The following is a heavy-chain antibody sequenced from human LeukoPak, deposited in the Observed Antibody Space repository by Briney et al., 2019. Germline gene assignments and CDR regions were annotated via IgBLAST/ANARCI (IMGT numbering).Heavy chain of an antibody. J-gene: IGHJ4*02. Sequence: GESLKISCKTSGYSFSNYWIGWVRQMPGKGLEWMGIIITRDSDTRYSPSFQGQVTFSADKSISTAYLQWSSLRASDTAMYYCARRGVVTSTEGFFDYWGQGTQVTVSS. CDR3: ARRGVVTSTEGFFDY. V-gene: IGHV5-51*01. CDR1: GYSFSNYW. D-gene: IGHD2-21*02. CDR2: IITRDSDT.